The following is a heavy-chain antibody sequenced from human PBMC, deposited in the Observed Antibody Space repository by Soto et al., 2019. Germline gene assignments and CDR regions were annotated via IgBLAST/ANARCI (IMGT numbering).Heavy chain of an antibody. V-gene: IGHV4-59*01. Sequence: PSETLSLTCTVSGGSISSYYWSWIRQPPGKGLEWIGYIYHSGSTNYNPSLKSRVTISVDTSKNQFSLKLSSVTAADTAVYYCARGRGSGSSFYYYGMDVWGKGTTVTVSS. CDR3: ARGRGSGSSFYYYGMDV. D-gene: IGHD3-10*01. J-gene: IGHJ6*04. CDR2: IYHSGST. CDR1: GGSISSYY.